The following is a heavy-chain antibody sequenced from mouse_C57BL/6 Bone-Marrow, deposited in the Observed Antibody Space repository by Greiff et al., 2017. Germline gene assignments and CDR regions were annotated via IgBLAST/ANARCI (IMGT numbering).Heavy chain of an antibody. V-gene: IGHV1-81*01. J-gene: IGHJ3*01. CDR3: AREFGTTVVAKAY. CDR1: GYTFTSYG. CDR2: IYPRSGNT. Sequence: QVQLKQSGAELARPGASVKLSCKASGYTFTSYGISWVKQRTGQGLEWIGEIYPRSGNTYYNEKFKGKATLTADKSSSTAYMELRSLTSEDSAVYFCAREFGTTVVAKAYWGQGTLVTVSA. D-gene: IGHD1-1*01.